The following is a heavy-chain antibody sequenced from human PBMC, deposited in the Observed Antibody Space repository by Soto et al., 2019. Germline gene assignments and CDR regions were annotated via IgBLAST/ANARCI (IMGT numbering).Heavy chain of an antibody. CDR2: ISGGGGST. D-gene: IGHD3-22*01. J-gene: IGHJ4*02. CDR1: GLPFSAYA. CDR3: ANHFGYYYDATAYHFAY. Sequence: EVQLLESGGGLAQPGGSLRLSCAASGLPFSAYAMSWAREAPGKGLEGVSSISGGGGSTDYADSVKGRFPISRYTSNNTLYLQMNGLRAEDTAGHYCANHFGYYYDATAYHFAYWGQGSLVTVSS. V-gene: IGHV3-23*01.